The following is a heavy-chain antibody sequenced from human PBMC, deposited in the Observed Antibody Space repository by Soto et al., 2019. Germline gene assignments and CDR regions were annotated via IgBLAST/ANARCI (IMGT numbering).Heavy chain of an antibody. V-gene: IGHV2-5*02. CDR1: GFSLSINGVA. Sequence: QITLKESGPTLVKPTQTLTLTCTFSGFSLSINGVAVGWIRQPPGQALEWLALIYWDDDQRYNPSLKNSLTITNDTSRNPVVHTMTNMDPVDTATYYCAHKRDVSRGFKYWGQGTLVTVSS. CDR3: AHKRDVSRGFKY. D-gene: IGHD3-10*01. CDR2: IYWDDDQ. J-gene: IGHJ4*02.